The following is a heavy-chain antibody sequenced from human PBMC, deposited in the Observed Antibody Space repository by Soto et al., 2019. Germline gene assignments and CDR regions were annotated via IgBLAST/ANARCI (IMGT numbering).Heavy chain of an antibody. CDR3: GREGEHSGSYFGGYYYYGMDV. Sequence: QVQLQESGPGLVKPSQTLSLTCTVSGGSISSGDYYWSWIRQPPGKGLEWIGYIYYSGSTYYNPSLKRRVITSADTSKKHFSPKLRAATAADTAVDYCGREGEHSGSYFGGYYYYGMDVWGQGTTVTVSS. V-gene: IGHV4-30-4*01. J-gene: IGHJ6*02. D-gene: IGHD1-26*01. CDR1: GGSISSGDYY. CDR2: IYYSGST.